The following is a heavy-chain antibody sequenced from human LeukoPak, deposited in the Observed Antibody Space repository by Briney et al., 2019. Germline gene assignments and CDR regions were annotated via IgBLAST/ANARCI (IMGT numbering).Heavy chain of an antibody. CDR1: GYTFTGYY. CDR3: ARDGHTTGWEDFDN. Sequence: ASVKVSCKASGYTFTGYYMHGVRQAPGQGLEWMGWINPNSGGTNYAQKFQGRVTMTRDTSISTAYMELSRLRSDDTAVYYCARDGHTTGWEDFDNWGQGTLVTVSS. J-gene: IGHJ4*02. CDR2: INPNSGGT. V-gene: IGHV1-2*02. D-gene: IGHD6-19*01.